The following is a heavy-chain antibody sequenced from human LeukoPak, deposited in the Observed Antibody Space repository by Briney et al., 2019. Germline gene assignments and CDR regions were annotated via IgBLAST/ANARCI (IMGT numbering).Heavy chain of an antibody. CDR1: GFTFSSYG. CDR3: AKLITLVRGVIIDAFDI. J-gene: IGHJ3*02. Sequence: PGGSLRLSCAASGFTFSSYGMHWVRQAPGKGLEWVSTISGSGGSTYYADSVKGRFTISRDNSKNTLFLQMNSLRAEDTAVYYCAKLITLVRGVIIDAFDIWGQGTMVTVSS. CDR2: ISGSGGST. V-gene: IGHV3-23*01. D-gene: IGHD3-10*01.